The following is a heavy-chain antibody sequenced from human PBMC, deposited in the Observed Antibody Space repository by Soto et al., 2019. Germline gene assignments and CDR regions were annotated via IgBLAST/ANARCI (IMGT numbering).Heavy chain of an antibody. CDR1: GFTFSSYE. CDR3: ARVNHYDILTGFRGKSHIMDV. J-gene: IGHJ6*02. CDR2: ISSSGSTI. D-gene: IGHD3-9*01. V-gene: IGHV3-48*03. Sequence: GGSLRLSCAASGFTFSSYEMNWVRQAPGKGLEWVSYISSSGSTIYYADSVKGRFTISRDNAKNSLYLQMNSLRAEDTAVYYCARVNHYDILTGFRGKSHIMDVWGQGTKVTVYS.